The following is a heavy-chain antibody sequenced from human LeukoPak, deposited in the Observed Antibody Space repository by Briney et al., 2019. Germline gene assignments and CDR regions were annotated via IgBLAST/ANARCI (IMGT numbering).Heavy chain of an antibody. J-gene: IGHJ4*02. Sequence: GGSLRLSCAASGFTVSSNYMSWVRQAPGKGLEWVSVIYSGGSTYYADSVKGRFTISRDNAKNSLYLQINSLRAEDTAVYYCARDPGPFCSSASCYIEYWGQGTLVTVSS. CDR1: GFTVSSNY. D-gene: IGHD2-2*02. CDR2: IYSGGST. V-gene: IGHV3-66*01. CDR3: ARDPGPFCSSASCYIEY.